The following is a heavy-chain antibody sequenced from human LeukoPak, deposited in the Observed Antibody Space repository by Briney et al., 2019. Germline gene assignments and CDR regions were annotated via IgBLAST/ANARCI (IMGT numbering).Heavy chain of an antibody. CDR3: ARERNLEIAVAGTIFDY. Sequence: PGGSLRLSCAASGFSFSSYAMSWVRQAPGKGLEWVSAISKSGDSTFYADSVKGRFTISRDNSKNTLYLQMKSLRAEDTAVYYCARERNLEIAVAGTIFDYWGQGTLVTVSS. CDR1: GFSFSSYA. V-gene: IGHV3-23*01. CDR2: ISKSGDST. J-gene: IGHJ4*02. D-gene: IGHD6-19*01.